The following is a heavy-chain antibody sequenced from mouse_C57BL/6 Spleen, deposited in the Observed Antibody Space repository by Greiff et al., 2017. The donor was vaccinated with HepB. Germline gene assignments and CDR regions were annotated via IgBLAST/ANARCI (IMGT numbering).Heavy chain of an antibody. CDR1: GYTFTSYG. CDR3: AREKSMVTTNAMDY. J-gene: IGHJ4*01. CDR2: IYPRSGNT. Sequence: VQLQQSGAELARPGASVKLSCKASGYTFTSYGISWVKQRTGQGLEWIGEIYPRSGNTYYNEKFKGKATLTADKSSSTAYMELRSLTSEDSAVYFCAREKSMVTTNAMDYWGQGTSVTVSS. D-gene: IGHD2-2*01. V-gene: IGHV1-81*01.